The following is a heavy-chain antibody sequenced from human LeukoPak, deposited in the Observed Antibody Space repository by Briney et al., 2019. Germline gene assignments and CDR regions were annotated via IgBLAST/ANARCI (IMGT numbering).Heavy chain of an antibody. CDR1: GGTLSTYA. CDR3: ASRGGVTQENDYYYFAMDV. Sequence: SVKVSCKPSGGTLSTYAVSWVRQAPGQGPQWMGGVIPMFGTVRYAQKFQGRVTITADDSTSTAYMELSSLRFEDTAVYYCASRGGVTQENDYYYFAMDVWGQGTTVTVSS. D-gene: IGHD2-21*02. V-gene: IGHV1-69*13. J-gene: IGHJ6*02. CDR2: VIPMFGTV.